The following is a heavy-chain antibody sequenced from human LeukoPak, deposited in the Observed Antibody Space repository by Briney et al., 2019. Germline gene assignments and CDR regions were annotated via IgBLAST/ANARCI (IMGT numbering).Heavy chain of an antibody. CDR1: GGSISSSSYY. D-gene: IGHD5-12*01. Sequence: SETLSLTCTVSGGSISSSSYYWGWIRQPPGKGLEWIGSIYYSGSTYYNPSLKSRVTISVDTSKNQFSLRLSSVTAADTAVYYCARVKRGYSGRISSWFDPWGQGTLVTVSS. V-gene: IGHV4-39*07. CDR3: ARVKRGYSGRISSWFDP. J-gene: IGHJ5*02. CDR2: IYYSGST.